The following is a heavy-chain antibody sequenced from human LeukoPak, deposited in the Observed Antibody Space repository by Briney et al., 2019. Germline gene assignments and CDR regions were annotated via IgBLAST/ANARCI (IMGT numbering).Heavy chain of an antibody. CDR3: ARGPRLDSYYDFWSGYYNNYYYYMDV. V-gene: IGHV1-8*03. D-gene: IGHD3-3*01. Sequence: ASVKVSCKASGYTFTSYDINWVRQATGQGLEWMGWMNPNSGNTGYAQKFQGRVTITRNTSISTAYMELSSLRSEDTAVYYCARGPRLDSYYDFWSGYYNNYYYYMDVWGKGTTVTVSS. J-gene: IGHJ6*03. CDR2: MNPNSGNT. CDR1: GYTFTSYD.